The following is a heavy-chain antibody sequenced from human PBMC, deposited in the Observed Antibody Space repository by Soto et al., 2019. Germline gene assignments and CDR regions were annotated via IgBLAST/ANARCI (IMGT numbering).Heavy chain of an antibody. CDR1: GFTFSSYA. J-gene: IGHJ4*02. V-gene: IGHV3-23*01. CDR3: AKTYYYESSGYWPDY. CDR2: ISGSGDNT. D-gene: IGHD3-22*01. Sequence: GGSLRLSCAASGFTFSSYAMSWVRQAPGKGLEWVTTISGSGDNTHYGDSVKGRFTISRDNSKKTVNLQMNSLRAEDTAVYYCAKTYYYESSGYWPDYWGQGTLVTV.